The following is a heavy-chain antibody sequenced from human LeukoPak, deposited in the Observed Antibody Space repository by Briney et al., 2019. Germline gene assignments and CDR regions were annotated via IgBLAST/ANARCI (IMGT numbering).Heavy chain of an antibody. Sequence: PGGSLRLSCAASGFTVSSNYISWVRQAPGKGLEWGSVIYSGGSTYYADSVKGRFTISRDNSKNTLYLQMNSLRAEDTAVYYCARGFSSSWYVYFDFWGQGTLVTVSS. V-gene: IGHV3-66*01. J-gene: IGHJ4*02. CDR2: IYSGGST. CDR1: GFTVSSNY. D-gene: IGHD6-13*01. CDR3: ARGFSSSWYVYFDF.